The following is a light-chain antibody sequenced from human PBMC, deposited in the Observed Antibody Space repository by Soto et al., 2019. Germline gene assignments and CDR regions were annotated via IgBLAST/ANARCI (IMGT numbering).Light chain of an antibody. J-gene: IGLJ3*02. Sequence: QLVLTQSPSASASLGASVKLTCTLSSGHSTYAIAWYQQQPEKGPRYLMKLNSDGSHSKGDGIPDRFSGSSSGAERYLSISSLQSEDEADYYCQTWVTGPPWVFGGGTKLTVL. CDR1: SGHSTYA. CDR2: LNSDGSH. V-gene: IGLV4-69*01. CDR3: QTWVTGPPWV.